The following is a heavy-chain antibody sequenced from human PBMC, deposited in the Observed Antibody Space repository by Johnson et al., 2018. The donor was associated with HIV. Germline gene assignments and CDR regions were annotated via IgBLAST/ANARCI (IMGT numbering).Heavy chain of an antibody. D-gene: IGHD4-11*01. J-gene: IGHJ3*02. CDR3: ARGINTVTTSGDAFDI. CDR2: ISGSGGST. Sequence: VQLVESGGGLVQPGGSLRLSCAPSGFIFSYYGMHWVRQAPGRGLEWVSAISGSGGSTYYPGSVKGRFTISRDNSKNTLYLQMNSLRAEDTALYYCARGINTVTTSGDAFDIWGQGTMVTVSS. CDR1: GFIFSYYG. V-gene: IGHV3-23*04.